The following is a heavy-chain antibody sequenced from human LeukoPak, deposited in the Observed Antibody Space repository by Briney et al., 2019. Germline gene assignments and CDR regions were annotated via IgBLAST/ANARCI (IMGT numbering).Heavy chain of an antibody. Sequence: GGSLRLSCAASGFTFSSYAMSWVRQAPGKGLEWVSAISGSGGSTYYADSVKGRFTISRDNSKNTLYLQMNSLRAEDTAVYYCAKIPYYGSGSNYFDYWGQGTLVTVSS. CDR2: ISGSGGST. CDR3: AKIPYYGSGSNYFDY. J-gene: IGHJ4*02. D-gene: IGHD3-10*01. V-gene: IGHV3-23*01. CDR1: GFTFSSYA.